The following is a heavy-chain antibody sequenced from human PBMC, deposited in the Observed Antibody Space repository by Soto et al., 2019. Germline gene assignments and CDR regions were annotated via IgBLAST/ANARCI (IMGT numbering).Heavy chain of an antibody. V-gene: IGHV3-23*01. CDR2: ISGSGGST. D-gene: IGHD2-8*02. J-gene: IGHJ6*02. CDR1: GFTFSSYA. CDR3: AKDSGPASGYGMDV. Sequence: EVQLLESGGGLVQPGGSLRLSCAASGFTFSSYAMSWVRQAPGKGLEWVSAISGSGGSTYYADSVKGWFTISRDNSKNTLYLQMNSLRAEDTAVYYCAKDSGPASGYGMDVWGQGTTVTVSS.